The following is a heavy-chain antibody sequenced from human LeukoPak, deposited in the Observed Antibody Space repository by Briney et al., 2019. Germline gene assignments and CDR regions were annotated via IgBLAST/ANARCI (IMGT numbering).Heavy chain of an antibody. CDR1: GFTFSSYS. D-gene: IGHD6-19*01. CDR3: ARDGGEQWLVPDY. J-gene: IGHJ4*02. V-gene: IGHV3-21*01. Sequence: GGSLRLSCAASGFTFSSYSMNWVRQAPGKGLEWVSSISSSSSYIYYADSVKGRFTISRDNAKNSLYLQMNSLRAEDTAVYYCARDGGEQWLVPDYWGQGTLVTVSP. CDR2: ISSSSSYI.